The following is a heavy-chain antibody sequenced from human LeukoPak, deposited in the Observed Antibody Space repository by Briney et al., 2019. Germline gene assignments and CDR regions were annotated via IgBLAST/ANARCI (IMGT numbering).Heavy chain of an antibody. CDR3: ARAGGVSTGYRPIDY. V-gene: IGHV3-33*01. CDR1: GFTFSTSG. Sequence: PGGSLRLSCAASGFTFSTSGMHWVRQAPGKGLEWVAVIWYDGSNKHYAESVKGRFSISRDNSKSTLYLQMNSLRAEDTAVYYCARAGGVSTGYRPIDYWGQGTLVTVSS. J-gene: IGHJ4*02. D-gene: IGHD3-22*01. CDR2: IWYDGSNK.